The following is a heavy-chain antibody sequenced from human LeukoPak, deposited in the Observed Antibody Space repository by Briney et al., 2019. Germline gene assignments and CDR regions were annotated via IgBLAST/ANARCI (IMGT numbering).Heavy chain of an antibody. J-gene: IGHJ4*02. D-gene: IGHD3-10*01. Sequence: GGSLRLSCAASGFTFSSYAMSWVRQAPGKGLEWVAVISYDGGNKYYADSVKGRFTISRDNSKNTLYLQMNSLRAEDTAVYYCAKDKGGGFGELLRYYFDYWGQGTLVTVSS. V-gene: IGHV3-30*18. CDR2: ISYDGGNK. CDR1: GFTFSSYA. CDR3: AKDKGGGFGELLRYYFDY.